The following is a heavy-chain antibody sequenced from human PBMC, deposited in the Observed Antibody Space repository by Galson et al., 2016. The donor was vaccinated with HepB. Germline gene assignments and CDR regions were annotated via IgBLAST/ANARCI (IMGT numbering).Heavy chain of an antibody. J-gene: IGHJ4*02. Sequence: QSGAEVTKPGESLKISCKTSGYNPATYWIGWVRQMPGKGLEWMGVIYPLDPDPRYSPSFEGQVTISADQSIGTAYLQWSSLKASDTAMYYCARLAVETGSLVFDYWGQGTLVTVSP. CDR2: IYPLDPDP. CDR3: ARLAVETGSLVFDY. V-gene: IGHV5-51*01. D-gene: IGHD3-10*01. CDR1: GYNPATYW.